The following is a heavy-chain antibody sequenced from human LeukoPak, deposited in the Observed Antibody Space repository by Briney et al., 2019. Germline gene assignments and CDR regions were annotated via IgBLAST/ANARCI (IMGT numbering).Heavy chain of an antibody. J-gene: IGHJ6*02. V-gene: IGHV4-34*01. Sequence: PSETLSLTCAVYGGSFSGYYWSWIRQPPGKGLEWIGEINHSGSTNYNPSLKSRVTISVDTSKNQFSLKLSSVTAADTAVYYCARGYCSSTSCRYYYYYYGMDVWGQGTTVTVSS. CDR2: INHSGST. D-gene: IGHD2-2*01. CDR1: GGSFSGYY. CDR3: ARGYCSSTSCRYYYYYYGMDV.